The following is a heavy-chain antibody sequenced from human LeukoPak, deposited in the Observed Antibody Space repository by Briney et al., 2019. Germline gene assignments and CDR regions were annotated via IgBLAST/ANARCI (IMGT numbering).Heavy chain of an antibody. CDR3: ARKRLLGYCSGGSCYPAGVHDY. J-gene: IGHJ4*02. CDR2: IYYTGGT. V-gene: IGHV4-39*07. D-gene: IGHD2-15*01. Sequence: SETLSLTCSVSGGSITSSSYYWGWIRQPPEKGLEWIGSIYYTGGTNYSPSLKSRVTISVDTSKNQFSLKLSSVTAADTAVYYCARKRLLGYCSGGSCYPAGVHDYWGQGTLVTVSS. CDR1: GGSITSSSYY.